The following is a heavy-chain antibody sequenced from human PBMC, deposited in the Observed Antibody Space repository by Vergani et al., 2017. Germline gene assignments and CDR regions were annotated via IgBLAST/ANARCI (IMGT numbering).Heavy chain of an antibody. V-gene: IGHV1-18*04. CDR2: ISAYNGNT. D-gene: IGHD2-2*01. CDR3: SRDQEIVVVPAAPYYYYYYGMDV. J-gene: IGHJ6*02. CDR1: GYTFTSYG. Sequence: QVQLVQSGAEVKKPGASVKVSCKASGYTFTSYGISWVRQAPGQGLEWMGWISAYNGNTNYAQKLQGRVTMTTDTSTSTAYMELRSLRSDDTAVYYCSRDQEIVVVPAAPYYYYYYGMDVWGQGTTVTVSS.